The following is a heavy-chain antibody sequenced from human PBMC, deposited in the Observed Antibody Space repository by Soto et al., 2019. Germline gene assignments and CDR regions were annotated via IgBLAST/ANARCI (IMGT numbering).Heavy chain of an antibody. J-gene: IGHJ4*02. CDR2: ISSGSGYI. CDR3: ARDERRCRGDNCYPFDY. D-gene: IGHD2-15*01. Sequence: EVQLVESGGGLVKPGESLRLSCAGSGFAFSNYAMNWVRRAPGKGLEWVASISSGSGYIYYADSVKGRFTVSRDNAKSSRYLQMNSLSAEDTAVYYCARDERRCRGDNCYPFDYWGQGTLVTVAS. V-gene: IGHV3-21*01. CDR1: GFAFSNYA.